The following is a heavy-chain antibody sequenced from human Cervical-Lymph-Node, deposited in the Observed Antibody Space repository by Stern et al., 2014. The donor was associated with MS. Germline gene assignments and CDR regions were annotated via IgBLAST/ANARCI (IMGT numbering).Heavy chain of an antibody. V-gene: IGHV3-48*02. CDR3: ARGGHDYGAYAEDYYYYGMDV. D-gene: IGHD4-17*01. J-gene: IGHJ6*02. CDR2: LSSSRSTI. Sequence: VQLVESGGGLVQPGGTLRLSCAASGFTFSSYSMNWVRQAPGKGLEWDSYLSSSRSTIYYADSVKGRYTISRDNAKTSLYLQMNSLRDEDTAVYYCARGGHDYGAYAEDYYYYGMDVWGQGTTVTVSS. CDR1: GFTFSSYS.